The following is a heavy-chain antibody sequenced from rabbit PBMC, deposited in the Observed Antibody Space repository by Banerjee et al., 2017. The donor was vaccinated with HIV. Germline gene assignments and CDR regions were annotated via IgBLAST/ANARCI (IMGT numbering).Heavy chain of an antibody. V-gene: IGHV1S45*01. J-gene: IGHJ4*01. Sequence: QEQLEESGGGLVQPEGSLTLTCTASGFSFSNKYVMCWVRQAPGKGLEWIACINTSSGNTVYASWAKGRFTISKTSSATVTLQMTSLTAADTATYFCARAGYGGSGYAEYFNLWGPGTLVTVS. CDR3: ARAGYGGSGYAEYFNL. CDR1: GFSFSNKYV. CDR2: INTSSGNT. D-gene: IGHD8-1*01.